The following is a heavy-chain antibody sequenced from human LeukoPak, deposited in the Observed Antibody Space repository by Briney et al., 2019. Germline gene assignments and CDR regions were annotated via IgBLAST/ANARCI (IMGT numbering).Heavy chain of an antibody. CDR3: ARDLCSGGSCYDV. CDR2: ISYDGSNK. J-gene: IGHJ4*02. Sequence: GGSLRLSCAASGFTFSSYGMHWVRQAPGKGLEWVAVISYDGSNKYYADSVKGRFAISRDNSKNTLYLQMNSLRAEDTAVYYCARDLCSGGSCYDVWGQGTLVTVSS. V-gene: IGHV3-30*03. CDR1: GFTFSSYG. D-gene: IGHD2-15*01.